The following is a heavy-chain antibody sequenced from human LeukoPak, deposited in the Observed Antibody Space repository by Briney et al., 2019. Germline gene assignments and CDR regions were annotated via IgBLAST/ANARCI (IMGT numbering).Heavy chain of an antibody. CDR2: IYYSGST. V-gene: IGHV4-39*07. Sequence: PSETLSLTCTVSVGSISSSSYYWGWIRQPPGKGLEWIGSIYYSGSTYYNPSLKSRVTTSVDTSKNLFSLKLSSVTAADTAVYYCARDFGRGYFDYWGQGTLVTVSS. D-gene: IGHD3-10*01. J-gene: IGHJ4*02. CDR3: ARDFGRGYFDY. CDR1: VGSISSSSYY.